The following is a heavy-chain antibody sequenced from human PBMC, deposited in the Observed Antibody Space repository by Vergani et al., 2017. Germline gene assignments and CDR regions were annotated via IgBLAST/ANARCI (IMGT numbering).Heavy chain of an antibody. CDR1: GFTFSSYW. D-gene: IGHD3-22*01. J-gene: IGHJ5*02. CDR3: ARINYYGSSGYSLTRWHNWFDP. V-gene: IGHV3-7*01. Sequence: EVQLVESGGGLVQPGGSLRLSCAASGFTFSSYWMTWVRQAPGQGLEWVANIKTDGSEKYYVDSVKGRFTISRDNAKNSLYLQMNSLRAEDTALYYCARINYYGSSGYSLTRWHNWFDPWGQGTLITFSS. CDR2: IKTDGSEK.